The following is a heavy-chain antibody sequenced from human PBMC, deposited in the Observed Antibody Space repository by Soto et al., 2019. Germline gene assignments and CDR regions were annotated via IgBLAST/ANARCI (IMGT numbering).Heavy chain of an antibody. V-gene: IGHV3-74*01. CDR3: ARDMWSTTDYYYCLEV. Sequence: PGGSLRLSCAAYGFTLSNYWMHWVRQVPGKGLVWVSHIRTDGRSTRYADSVEGRFTISRDNAKNTLYLQMDSLRDEDTAVYYCARDMWSTTDYYYCLEVWDQGTTVTVSS. J-gene: IGHJ6*02. CDR1: GFTLSNYW. CDR2: IRTDGRST. D-gene: IGHD2-21*01.